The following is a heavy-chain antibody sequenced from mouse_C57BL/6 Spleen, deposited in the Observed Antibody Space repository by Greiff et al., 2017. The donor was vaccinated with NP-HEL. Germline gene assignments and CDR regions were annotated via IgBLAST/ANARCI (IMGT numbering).Heavy chain of an antibody. D-gene: IGHD2-3*01. CDR2: INPNNGGT. Sequence: EVQLVESGPELVKPGASVKMSCKASGYTFTDYNMHWVKQSHGKSLEWIGYINPNNGGTSYNQKFKGKATLTVNKSSSTAYMELRSLTSEDSAVYYCAGGYDAYDYYAMDYWGQGTSVTVSS. V-gene: IGHV1-22*01. J-gene: IGHJ4*01. CDR3: AGGYDAYDYYAMDY. CDR1: GYTFTDYN.